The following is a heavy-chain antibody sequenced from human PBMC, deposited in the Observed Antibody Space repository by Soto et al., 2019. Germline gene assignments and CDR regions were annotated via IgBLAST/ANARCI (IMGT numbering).Heavy chain of an antibody. Sequence: QTLSLTCAISGDSVSSNSAAWNWIRQSPSRGLEWLGRTYYRSKWYNDYTSSVKSRISINPDTSKNQFSLQLRSVTPEDTAVYYCARDEDEYLGLNHWGQGIPVTVSS. CDR2: TYYRSKWYN. CDR1: GDSVSSNSAA. CDR3: ARDEDEYLGLNH. J-gene: IGHJ4*01. V-gene: IGHV6-1*01. D-gene: IGHD2-2*01.